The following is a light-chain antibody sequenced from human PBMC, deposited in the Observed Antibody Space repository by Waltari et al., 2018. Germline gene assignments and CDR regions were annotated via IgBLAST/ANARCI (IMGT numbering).Light chain of an antibody. Sequence: DIVMTQSPDSLAVSLGERATINCKSSQSVLYNSNDKNNLAWYQKKPGQPPRLLIYWASTRESGVPERFSGSGSGTDFTLTISSLQAEDVAVYYCQQYYRIPRTFGQGTTVDIK. V-gene: IGKV4-1*01. CDR3: QQYYRIPRT. J-gene: IGKJ1*01. CDR1: QSVLYNSNDKNN. CDR2: WAS.